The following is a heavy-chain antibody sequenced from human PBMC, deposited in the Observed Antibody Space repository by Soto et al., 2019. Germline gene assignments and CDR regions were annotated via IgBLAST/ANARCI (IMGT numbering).Heavy chain of an antibody. D-gene: IGHD1-1*01. CDR2: INYSGST. J-gene: IGHJ4*02. CDR1: GGSISSSSYY. CDR3: AGEVLERLYFDY. V-gene: IGHV4-39*07. Sequence: SETLSLTCTVSGGSISSSSYYWDWMRQPPGKGLEWIGSINYSGSTNYNPSLKSRVTISVDTSKNQFSLKLSSVTAADTAVYYCAGEVLERLYFDYWGQGTLVTVSS.